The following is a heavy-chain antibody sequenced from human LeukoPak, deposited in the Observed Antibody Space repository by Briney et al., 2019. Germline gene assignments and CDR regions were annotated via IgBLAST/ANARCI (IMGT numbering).Heavy chain of an antibody. V-gene: IGHV1-18*01. CDR2: ISPYNGNT. Sequence: ASVKVSCKASGYSFTSYGISWVRQAPGQGLEWMGWISPYNGNTNYAQKLQGRVTMTTDTSTSTAYMELRSLRSDDTAVYYCTRVVFGDYDSWFDPWGQGTLVTVSS. J-gene: IGHJ5*02. D-gene: IGHD3-22*01. CDR3: TRVVFGDYDSWFDP. CDR1: GYSFTSYG.